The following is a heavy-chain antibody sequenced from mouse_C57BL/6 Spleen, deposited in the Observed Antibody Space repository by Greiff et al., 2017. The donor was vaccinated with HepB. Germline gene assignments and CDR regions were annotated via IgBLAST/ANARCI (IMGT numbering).Heavy chain of an antibody. CDR2: IYPGSGST. Sequence: QVHVKQPGAELVKPGASVKMSCKASGYTFTSYWITWVKQRPGQGLEWIGDIYPGSGSTNYNEKFKSKATLTVDTSSSTAYMQLSSLTSEDSAVYYCARFYGYFDYWGQGTTLTVSS. CDR1: GYTFTSYW. V-gene: IGHV1-55*01. J-gene: IGHJ2*01. D-gene: IGHD1-1*01. CDR3: ARFYGYFDY.